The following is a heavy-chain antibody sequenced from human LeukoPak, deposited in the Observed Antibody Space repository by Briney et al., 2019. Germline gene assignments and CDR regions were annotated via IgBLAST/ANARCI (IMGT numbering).Heavy chain of an antibody. D-gene: IGHD3-10*01. CDR1: GGSLSNYY. CDR3: ARGNSGSYSNNWFDP. CDR2: IYYSGST. Sequence: SETLSLTCTVSGGSLSNYYWSWIRLPPGKGLEWIGYIYYSGSTNYNPSLKSRVTISVDTSKNQFSLKLSSVTAADAAVYYCARGNSGSYSNNWFDPWGQGTLVTVSS. V-gene: IGHV4-59*12. J-gene: IGHJ5*02.